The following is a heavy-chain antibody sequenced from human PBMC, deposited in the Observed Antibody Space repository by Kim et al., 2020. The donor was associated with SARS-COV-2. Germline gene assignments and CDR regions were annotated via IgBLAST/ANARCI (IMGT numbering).Heavy chain of an antibody. CDR2: GGST. J-gene: IGHJ4*02. CDR3: ARDISAAL. V-gene: IGHV3-53*01. D-gene: IGHD6-13*01. Sequence: GGSTYYAASVKGRFTISRDNSKNTLYLQMNSLRAEDTAVYYCARDISAALWGQGTLVTVSS.